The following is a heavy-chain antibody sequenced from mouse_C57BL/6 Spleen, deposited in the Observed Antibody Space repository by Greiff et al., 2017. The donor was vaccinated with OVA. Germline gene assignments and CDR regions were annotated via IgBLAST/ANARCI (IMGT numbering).Heavy chain of an antibody. V-gene: IGHV1-64*01. CDR2: IHPNSGST. CDR1: GYTFTSYW. Sequence: QVQLQQSGAELVKPGASVKLSCKASGYTFTSYWMHWVKQRPGQGLEWIGMIHPNSGSTNYNEKFKSKATLTVDKSSSTAYMQLSSLTSEDSAVYYCARWADWDVSYWGQGTTLTVSS. J-gene: IGHJ2*01. CDR3: ARWADWDVSY. D-gene: IGHD4-1*01.